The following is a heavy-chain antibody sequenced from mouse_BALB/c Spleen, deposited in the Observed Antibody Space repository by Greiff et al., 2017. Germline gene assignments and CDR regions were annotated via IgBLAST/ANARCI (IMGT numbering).Heavy chain of an antibody. J-gene: IGHJ4*01. CDR1: GFNIKDTY. V-gene: IGHV14-3*02. D-gene: IGHD1-2*01. Sequence: VQLQQSGAELVKPGASVKLSCTASGFNIKDTYMHWVKQRPEQGLEWIGRIDPANGNTKYDPKFQGKATITADTSSNTAYLQLSSLTSEDTAVYYCARSLTLLRLHYAMDYWGQGTSVTVSS. CDR3: ARSLTLLRLHYAMDY. CDR2: IDPANGNT.